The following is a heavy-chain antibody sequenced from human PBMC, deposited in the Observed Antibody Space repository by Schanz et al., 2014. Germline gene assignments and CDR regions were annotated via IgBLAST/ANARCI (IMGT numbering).Heavy chain of an antibody. CDR1: GFTFSDYF. D-gene: IGHD1-1*01. V-gene: IGHV3-11*04. J-gene: IGHJ4*02. Sequence: QVQLVESGGGLVKPGGSLRLSCSASGFTFSDYFMTWIRQAPGKGLEWLSYISSSGTSTYNADSVKGRLTISRDNSKNTVYLEMNRLRTEDTALYYCARDSAGTTFGVLDSWGQGTLVTVSS. CDR3: ARDSAGTTFGVLDS. CDR2: ISSSGTST.